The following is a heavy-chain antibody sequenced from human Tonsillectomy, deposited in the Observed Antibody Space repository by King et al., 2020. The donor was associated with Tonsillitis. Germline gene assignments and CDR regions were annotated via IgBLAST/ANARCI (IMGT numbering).Heavy chain of an antibody. CDR2: IIPILGIA. CDR1: GGTFSSYA. V-gene: IGHV1-69*04. Sequence: QLVQSGAEVKKSGSSVKVSCKASGGTFSSYAISWVRQAPGQGLEWMGRIIPILGIANYAQKFQGRVTITADKSTSTVYMDLSSLRSEDTAVYYCARGWNGWYVDYWGQGTLVTVSS. CDR3: ARGWNGWYVDY. J-gene: IGHJ4*02. D-gene: IGHD6-19*01.